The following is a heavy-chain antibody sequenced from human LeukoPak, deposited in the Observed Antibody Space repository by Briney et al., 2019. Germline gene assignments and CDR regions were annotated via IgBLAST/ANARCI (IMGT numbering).Heavy chain of an antibody. CDR3: ARDGITIFGVPYGMDV. J-gene: IGHJ6*02. CDR2: ISATGGST. V-gene: IGHV3-21*01. D-gene: IGHD3-3*01. Sequence: PGGSLRLSCAASGFTFSSYGITWVRQAPGKGLEWVSTISATGGSTYYADSVKGRFTISRDNAKNSLYLQMNSLRAEDTAVYYCARDGITIFGVPYGMDVWGQGTTVTVSS. CDR1: GFTFSSYG.